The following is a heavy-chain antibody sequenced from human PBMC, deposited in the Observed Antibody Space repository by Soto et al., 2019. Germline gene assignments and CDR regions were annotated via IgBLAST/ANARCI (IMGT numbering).Heavy chain of an antibody. J-gene: IGHJ5*02. CDR3: AIGIKYGDYSRWFDP. Sequence: SVKVSCKASGGTFSSYTISWVRQAPGQGLEWMGRIIPILGIANYAQKFQGRVTITADKSTSTAYMELSSLRSEDTAVYYCAIGIKYGDYSRWFDPWGPGSLVTVSS. V-gene: IGHV1-69*02. CDR1: GGTFSSYT. CDR2: IIPILGIA. D-gene: IGHD4-17*01.